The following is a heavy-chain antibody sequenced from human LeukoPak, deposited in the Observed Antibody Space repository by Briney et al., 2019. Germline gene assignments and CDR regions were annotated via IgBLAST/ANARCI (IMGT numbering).Heavy chain of an antibody. CDR2: INHSGST. D-gene: IGHD6-13*01. Sequence: PSETLSLTCAVYGGSFSGYYWSWIRQPPGKGLEWIGEINHSGSTNYNPSLKSRVTISVDTSKNQFSLKLSSVTAAVSAVYYCARGGAAAYWGQGTLVTVSS. J-gene: IGHJ4*02. CDR3: ARGGAAAY. V-gene: IGHV4-34*01. CDR1: GGSFSGYY.